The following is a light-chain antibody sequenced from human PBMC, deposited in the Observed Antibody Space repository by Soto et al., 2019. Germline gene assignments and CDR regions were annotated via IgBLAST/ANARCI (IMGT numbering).Light chain of an antibody. CDR3: QSYDRSLSGYV. Sequence: QSVLTQPPSVSGAPGQRVTISCTGSSSNIGAGYEAHWYQQVPGTAPKLLIYENNNRPSGVPDRFSGSKSGTSASLAITGLQAEDEAEYYCQSYDRSLSGYVFGTGTKLTVL. V-gene: IGLV1-40*01. CDR1: SSNIGAGYE. J-gene: IGLJ1*01. CDR2: ENN.